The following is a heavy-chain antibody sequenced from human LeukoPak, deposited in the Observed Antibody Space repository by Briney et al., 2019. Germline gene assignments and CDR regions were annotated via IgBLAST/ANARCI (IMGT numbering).Heavy chain of an antibody. D-gene: IGHD3-22*01. CDR3: ARGTYYYDSSGYYDFDC. J-gene: IGHJ4*02. CDR1: GFTFSSYA. V-gene: IGHV3-30-3*01. CDR2: ISCDGSNK. Sequence: GRSLRLSCAASGFTFSSYAMHWVRQAPGKGLEWVAVISCDGSNKYYADSVKGRFTISRDNSKNTLYLQMNSLRAEDTAVYYCARGTYYYDSSGYYDFDCWGQGTLVTVSS.